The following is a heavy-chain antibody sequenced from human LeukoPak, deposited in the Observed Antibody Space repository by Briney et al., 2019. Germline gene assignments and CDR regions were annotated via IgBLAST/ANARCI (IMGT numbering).Heavy chain of an antibody. CDR1: GFTFSSYA. D-gene: IGHD3-3*02. CDR2: ISGSGGGT. J-gene: IGHJ5*02. CDR3: AKLGHFNWFDP. V-gene: IGHV3-23*01. Sequence: GASLRLSCAASGFTFSSYAMSWVRQAPGKGLEWVSAISGSGGGTYYADSVKGRFTISRDNSKNTLYLQMNSLRAEDTAVYYCAKLGHFNWFDPWGQGTLVTVSS.